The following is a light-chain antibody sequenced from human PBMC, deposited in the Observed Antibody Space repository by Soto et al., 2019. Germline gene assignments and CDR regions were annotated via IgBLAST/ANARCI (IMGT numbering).Light chain of an antibody. CDR1: SSDVGGYNY. J-gene: IGLJ1*01. CDR2: EVS. CDR3: SSYTSSSTLDV. Sequence: SALTQPASVSGSPGQSMTISCTGTSSDVGGYNYVSWYQQHPGKAPKLMIYEVSNRPSGVSNRFSGSKSGNTASLTISGLQAEDEADYYCSSYTSSSTLDVFGTGTKVTVL. V-gene: IGLV2-14*01.